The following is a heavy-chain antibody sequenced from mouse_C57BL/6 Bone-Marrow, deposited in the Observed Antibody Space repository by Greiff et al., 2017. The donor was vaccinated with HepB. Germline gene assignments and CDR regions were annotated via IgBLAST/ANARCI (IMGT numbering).Heavy chain of an antibody. D-gene: IGHD2-4*01. V-gene: IGHV5-12*01. CDR1: GFTFSDYY. Sequence: EVQLVESGGGLVQPGGSLKLSCAASGFTFSDYYMYWVRQTPEKRLEWVAYISNGGGSTYYPDTVKGRFTISRDNAKNTLYLQMIRLKSEDTAMYYCARQEVYYDYDAWFAYWGQGTLVTVSA. J-gene: IGHJ3*01. CDR3: ARQEVYYDYDAWFAY. CDR2: ISNGGGST.